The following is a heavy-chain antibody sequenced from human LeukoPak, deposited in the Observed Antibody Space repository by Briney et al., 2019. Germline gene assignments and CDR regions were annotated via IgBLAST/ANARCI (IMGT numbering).Heavy chain of an antibody. Sequence: SETLSLTCTVSGGSISSYYWSWIRQPPGKGLEWIGYIYYSGSTNYNPSLKSRVTISVDTSKNQFSLKLSSVTAADPAVYYCARGRVSGYLDYWGQGTLVTVSS. V-gene: IGHV4-59*01. CDR3: ARGRVSGYLDY. D-gene: IGHD3-3*01. J-gene: IGHJ4*02. CDR2: IYYSGST. CDR1: GGSISSYY.